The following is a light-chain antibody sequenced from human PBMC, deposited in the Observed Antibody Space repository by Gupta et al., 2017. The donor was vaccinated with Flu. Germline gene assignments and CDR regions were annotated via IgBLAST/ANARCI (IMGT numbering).Light chain of an antibody. J-gene: IGLJ3*02. CDR1: TSNIGAGYD. Sequence: QLVLTQPPSVSGAPGQRVTISCTGSTSNIGAGYDVHWYQQVPGRAPKRLNFGNNNRPSGVSDRFSGSKSGTSASLAIAGLQAEDEADYYCQSYDNSLSGSKVFGGGTKLTVL. CDR3: QSYDNSLSGSKV. V-gene: IGLV1-40*01. CDR2: GNN.